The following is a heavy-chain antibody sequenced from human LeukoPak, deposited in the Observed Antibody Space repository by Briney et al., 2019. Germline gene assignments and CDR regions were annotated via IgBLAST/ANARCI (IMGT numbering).Heavy chain of an antibody. D-gene: IGHD5-24*01. CDR1: GFTFSTYA. CDR2: ISGSGGST. Sequence: PGGSLRLSCAASGFTFSTYAMSWVRQAPGKGLEWVSAISGSGGSTYQSDSVKGRFTISRDNSKNTLYLQMNSLRVEDTAVYYCAKEGRSLQTYWGQGTLVTVSS. J-gene: IGHJ4*02. CDR3: AKEGRSLQTY. V-gene: IGHV3-23*01.